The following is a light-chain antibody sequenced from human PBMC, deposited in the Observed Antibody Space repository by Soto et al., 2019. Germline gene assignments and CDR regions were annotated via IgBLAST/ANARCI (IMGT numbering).Light chain of an antibody. CDR2: EVS. Sequence: QSSLKLPASVSGSPGQSSSISCTGNITDVGGYDFVSWYKHQPGTAPKLLISEVSKRHSGGSDRFSGSKSGDTASLTISGLQAEDEADYYCSSYRSGTTVVFGSGTKVTVL. J-gene: IGLJ1*01. CDR1: ITDVGGYDF. V-gene: IGLV2-14*01. CDR3: SSYRSGTTVV.